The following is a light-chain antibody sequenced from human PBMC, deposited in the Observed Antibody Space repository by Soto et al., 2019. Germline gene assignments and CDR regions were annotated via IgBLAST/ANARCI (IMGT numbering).Light chain of an antibody. Sequence: EIVLTQSPGTLSLSPGERATLSCRDSQSVSSSYLAWYQQKPGQAPRLLIYGASSRATDIPDRFSGSGSGTDFTLTISRLEPEDFAVYYCQQYGSSPRTFGQRTKVEIK. CDR2: GAS. CDR3: QQYGSSPRT. CDR1: QSVSSSY. V-gene: IGKV3-20*01. J-gene: IGKJ1*01.